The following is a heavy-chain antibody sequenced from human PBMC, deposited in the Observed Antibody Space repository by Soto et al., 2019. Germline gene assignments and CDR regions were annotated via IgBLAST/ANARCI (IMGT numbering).Heavy chain of an antibody. Sequence: PGGSLRLSCAASGFTFNIYAIHWVRQAPGKGLELVAVISHDGTNRYYTDSVRGRFTISRDNSKNTVYLEMDSLRADDTAVYYCARSAGVPNPDFDYWGQGTLVTVSS. V-gene: IGHV3-30-3*01. CDR2: ISHDGTNR. D-gene: IGHD3-3*01. J-gene: IGHJ4*02. CDR1: GFTFNIYA. CDR3: ARSAGVPNPDFDY.